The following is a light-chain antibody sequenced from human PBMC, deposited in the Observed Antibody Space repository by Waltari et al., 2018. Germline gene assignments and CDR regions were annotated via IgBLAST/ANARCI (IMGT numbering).Light chain of an antibody. CDR1: QTISIY. CDR2: AAS. J-gene: IGKJ3*01. CDR3: QQSNNTPFT. V-gene: IGKV1-39*01. Sequence: DTQMTQSPSSLSASVGDRVTITCRASQTISIYLNWYQQKPGKAPKLLIYAASSLQSGVPSRFSGSGSGTDFTLTISSLQPEDSATYYCQQSNNTPFTFGPRTKVDIK.